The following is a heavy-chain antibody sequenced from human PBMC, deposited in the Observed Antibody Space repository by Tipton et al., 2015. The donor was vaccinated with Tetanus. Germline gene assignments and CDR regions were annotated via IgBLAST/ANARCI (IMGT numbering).Heavy chain of an antibody. CDR1: GFTFDDYG. V-gene: IGHV3-9*01. D-gene: IGHD3-3*01. CDR3: AKGLGFYGMDV. J-gene: IGHJ6*02. CDR2: TTWNSGSI. Sequence: RSLRLSCAASGFTFDDYGMHWVRQVPGKGLEWVSGTTWNSGSIGYADSVKGRFTISRDNAKNSLYLQMNSLRAEDTTLYYCAKGLGFYGMDVWGQGTTVTVSS.